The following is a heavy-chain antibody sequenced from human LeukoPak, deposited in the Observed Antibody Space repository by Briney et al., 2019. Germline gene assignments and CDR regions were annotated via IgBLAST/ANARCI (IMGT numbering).Heavy chain of an antibody. CDR2: IYPGDSDT. Sequence: GESLKISCKGSGHSFTSYWIGWVRQMPGRGLEWMGIIYPGDSDTRYSPSFQGQVTISADKSIGTAYLQWSSLKASDTAMYYCARRGSLGNDAFDIWGQGTMVSVSA. CDR3: ARRGSLGNDAFDI. CDR1: GHSFTSYW. D-gene: IGHD1-26*01. J-gene: IGHJ3*02. V-gene: IGHV5-51*01.